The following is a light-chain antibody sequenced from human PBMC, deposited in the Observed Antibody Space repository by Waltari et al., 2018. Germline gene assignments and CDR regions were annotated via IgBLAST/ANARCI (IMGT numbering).Light chain of an antibody. CDR2: RAS. V-gene: IGKV1-5*03. Sequence: QMAQYPSTLSASVGDTVTISCRASQVISSWVAWYQHKPGKAPKLLIYRASTLVTGVPSRFSGSGSSTHFTLTISSLQPDDAATYFCQQYDSYSLLSFGGGTTVELK. CDR3: QQYDSYSLLS. J-gene: IGKJ4*01. CDR1: QVISSW.